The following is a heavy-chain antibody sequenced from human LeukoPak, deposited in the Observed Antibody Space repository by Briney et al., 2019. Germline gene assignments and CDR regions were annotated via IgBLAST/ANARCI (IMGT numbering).Heavy chain of an antibody. CDR3: ARGYDY. V-gene: IGHV3-23*01. CDR2: ISGSGAST. J-gene: IGHJ4*02. CDR1: GFTFSTNA. Sequence: GGSLRLSCLTSGFTFSTNAMSWVRQAPGKGLEWISGISGSGASTYYADSVTGRFTISRDNAKNSLYLQMNSLRAEDTAVYYCARGYDYWGQGTLVTVSS. D-gene: IGHD1-26*01.